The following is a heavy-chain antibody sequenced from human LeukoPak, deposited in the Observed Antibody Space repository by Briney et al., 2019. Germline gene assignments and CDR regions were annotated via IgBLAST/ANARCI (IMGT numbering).Heavy chain of an antibody. CDR2: INHIGST. V-gene: IGHV4-34*01. Sequence: SETLSLTCAVYGGSFSGYYWSWIRQPPAKGREWIGEINHIGSTNYNPSLKSRATISVDTSKNQFSLKLSSVTAADTAVYYCASGDCSGGSCYSYFDYWGQGTLVTVSS. D-gene: IGHD2-15*01. CDR1: GGSFSGYY. J-gene: IGHJ4*02. CDR3: ASGDCSGGSCYSYFDY.